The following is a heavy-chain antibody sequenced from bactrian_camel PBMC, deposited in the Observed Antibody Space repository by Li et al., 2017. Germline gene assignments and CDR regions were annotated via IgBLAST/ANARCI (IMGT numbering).Heavy chain of an antibody. V-gene: IGHV3S63*01. CDR1: GFAIENAAA. CDR2: ISSDGST. CDR3: RTQRGSSLPVV. J-gene: IGHJ4*01. Sequence: LVESGGGSVQAGETLRLSCKVSGFAIENAAAMNWFRQAPGNECELVSSISSDGSTYYTDFVKGRFTMPRDNAKNTVYLQMNSLKPEDTAMYYCRTQRGSSLPVVRGQGTQVTVS. D-gene: IGHD6*01.